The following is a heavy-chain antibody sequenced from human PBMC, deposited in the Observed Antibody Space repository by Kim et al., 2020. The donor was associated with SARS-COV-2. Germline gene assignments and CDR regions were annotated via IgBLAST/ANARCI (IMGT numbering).Heavy chain of an antibody. J-gene: IGHJ3*02. Sequence: SETLSLTCTVSGGSISSGDYYWSWIRQPPGKGLEWIGYIYYSGSTYYNPSLKSRVTISVDTSKNQFSLKLSSVTAADTAVYYCACYGDYDAFDIWGQGTMVTVSS. CDR1: GGSISSGDYY. CDR2: IYYSGST. D-gene: IGHD4-17*01. V-gene: IGHV4-30-4*01. CDR3: ACYGDYDAFDI.